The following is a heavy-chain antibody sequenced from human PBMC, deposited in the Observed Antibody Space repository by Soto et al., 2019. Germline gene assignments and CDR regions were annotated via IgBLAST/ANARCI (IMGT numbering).Heavy chain of an antibody. J-gene: IGHJ4*02. CDR3: ARGALGGAFDY. D-gene: IGHD3-16*01. V-gene: IGHV4-59*01. CDR1: GASITTSY. CDR2: THHSGTT. Sequence: PSETLSLTCTVSGASITTSYWTWIRQPPGQGLEWIGYTHHSGTTNYNTSLSGRVTMSMDTSKNQFSLRLSSVTAADAAVYFCARGALGGAFDYWGPGALVTVSS.